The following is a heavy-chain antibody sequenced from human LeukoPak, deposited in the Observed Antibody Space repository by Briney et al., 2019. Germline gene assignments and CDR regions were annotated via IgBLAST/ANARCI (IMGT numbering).Heavy chain of an antibody. CDR3: ARFYSSGWYSSQYYFDY. D-gene: IGHD6-19*01. V-gene: IGHV1-69*13. CDR1: GGTFISYA. J-gene: IGHJ4*02. Sequence: SVKVSCKASGGTFISYAISWVRQAPGQGLEWMGGIIPIFGTANYAQKFQGRVTITADESTSTAYMELSSLRSEDTAVYYCARFYSSGWYSSQYYFDYWGQGTLVTVSS. CDR2: IIPIFGTA.